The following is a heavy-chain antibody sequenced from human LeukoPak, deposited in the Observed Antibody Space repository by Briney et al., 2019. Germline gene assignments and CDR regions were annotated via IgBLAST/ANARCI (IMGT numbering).Heavy chain of an antibody. D-gene: IGHD4-17*01. CDR1: GGSFSGYY. V-gene: IGHV4-34*01. Sequence: PSETLSPTCAVYGGSFSGYYCSWIRQHPGKGLEWIGEINHSGSTNYNPSLKSRVTISVDTSKNQFSLKLSSVAAADTAVYYCARGLRMTTVTSAFFKYYYYNYMDVWGKGTTVTVSS. CDR3: ARGLRMTTVTSAFFKYYYYNYMDV. CDR2: INHSGST. J-gene: IGHJ6*03.